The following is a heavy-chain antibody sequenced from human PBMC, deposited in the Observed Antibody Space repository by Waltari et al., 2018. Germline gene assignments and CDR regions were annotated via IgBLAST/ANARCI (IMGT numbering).Heavy chain of an antibody. Sequence: EVQLVESVGGLVKPWGSLRLSCEASGFTFSGYGMNWVLQAPGEGLEGVSSISGDSRFIYYADSVNGRLTIARDDAKNSLHLQMNSRRVEDTDVYYCARDRRGYFDYWGPGTLVSVSS. CDR2: ISGDSRFI. CDR3: ARDRRGYFDY. J-gene: IGHJ4*02. D-gene: IGHD3-16*01. CDR1: GFTFSGYG. V-gene: IGHV3-21*01.